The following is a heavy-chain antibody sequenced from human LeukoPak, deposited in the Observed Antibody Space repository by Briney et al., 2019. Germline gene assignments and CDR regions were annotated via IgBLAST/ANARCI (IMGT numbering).Heavy chain of an antibody. CDR1: GFTVSSNY. Sequence: QPGRSLRLSHAASGFTVSSNYMTWVRQAPGKGLEWVSVIYSGDSTYYADSVKGRFTISRDSSKNTLYLQMNSLRAEDTAVYYCARDSTATTTDYWGQGALVTVSS. J-gene: IGHJ4*02. CDR3: ARDSTATTTDY. CDR2: IYSGDST. V-gene: IGHV3-53*01. D-gene: IGHD4-17*01.